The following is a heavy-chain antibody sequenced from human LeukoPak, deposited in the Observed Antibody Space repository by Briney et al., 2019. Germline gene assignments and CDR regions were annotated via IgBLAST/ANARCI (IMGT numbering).Heavy chain of an antibody. V-gene: IGHV1-2*02. CDR2: INPNSGGT. D-gene: IGHD3-16*01. Sequence: ASVKVSCKASGYTFTVYHIHWVRQAPGQGLEWMGWINPNSGGTNYAQKFQGRVTMTGDTSISTVYMEVSRLTSDDTAMYYCAIILGGSWHLWFDPWGRGTLVTISS. J-gene: IGHJ5*02. CDR1: GYTFTVYH. CDR3: AIILGGSWHLWFDP.